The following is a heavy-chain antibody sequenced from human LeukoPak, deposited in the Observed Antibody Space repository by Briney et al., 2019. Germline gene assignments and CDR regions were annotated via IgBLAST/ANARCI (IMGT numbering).Heavy chain of an antibody. D-gene: IGHD2-15*01. Sequence: GGSLRLSCAASGFTFSDYYMSWIRQAPGKGLEWVSYISSSGSTIYYADSVKGRFTISRDNAKNSLYLQMSSLRVEDTAAYYCARVEYCSGGSCYLVDYWGQGTLVTVSS. CDR3: ARVEYCSGGSCYLVDY. CDR2: ISSSGSTI. J-gene: IGHJ4*02. CDR1: GFTFSDYY. V-gene: IGHV3-11*04.